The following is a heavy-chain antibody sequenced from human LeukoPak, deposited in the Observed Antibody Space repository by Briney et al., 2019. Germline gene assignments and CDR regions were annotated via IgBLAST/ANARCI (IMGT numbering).Heavy chain of an antibody. CDR2: ISGSGDST. D-gene: IGHD6-19*01. Sequence: PGGSLRLSCAASGFTFSSYAMSWVRQAPGKGLDWVSAISGSGDSTYYVDSVKGRFTISRDNSKNTLYLQINSLRADDTALYYCAKDHLPGIVVADRDYWGQGTLVTVSS. CDR1: GFTFSSYA. J-gene: IGHJ4*02. V-gene: IGHV3-23*01. CDR3: AKDHLPGIVVADRDY.